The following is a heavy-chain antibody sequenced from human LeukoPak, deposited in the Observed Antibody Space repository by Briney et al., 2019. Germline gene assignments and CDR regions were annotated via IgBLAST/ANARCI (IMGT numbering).Heavy chain of an antibody. Sequence: GGSLRLSCAASGFTFSSYAMTWVRQAPGKGLEWVSVIYSGGSTYYADSVKGRFTISRDNSKNTLYLQMNSLRAEDTAVYYCASTFYGDSPPYWGQGTLVTVSS. CDR2: IYSGGST. CDR1: GFTFSSYA. V-gene: IGHV3-66*01. D-gene: IGHD4-17*01. J-gene: IGHJ4*02. CDR3: ASTFYGDSPPY.